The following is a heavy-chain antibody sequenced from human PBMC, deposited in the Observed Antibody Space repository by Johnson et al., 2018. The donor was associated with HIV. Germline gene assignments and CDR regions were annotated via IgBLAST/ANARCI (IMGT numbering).Heavy chain of an antibody. CDR1: GFTFSSYG. CDR2: IRYDGSTK. CDR3: ASEVAAAGAIGFDI. J-gene: IGHJ3*02. V-gene: IGHV3-33*01. D-gene: IGHD6-13*01. Sequence: QVQLVESGGGVVQPGRSLRLSCAASGFTFSSYGMHWVRQAPGKGLEWVAFIRYDGSTKYYADSVKGRFTISRDNSKNTLYLQMNSLRVEDTAMYYCASEVAAAGAIGFDIWGQGTMVTVSS.